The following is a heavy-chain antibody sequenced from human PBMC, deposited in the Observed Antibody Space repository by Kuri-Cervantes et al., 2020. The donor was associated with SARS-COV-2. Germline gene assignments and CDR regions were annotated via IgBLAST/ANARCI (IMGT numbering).Heavy chain of an antibody. CDR3: ARSSNGITIFGETYYYYMDV. J-gene: IGHJ6*03. CDR1: GGTFSSYA. CDR2: IIPIFGTA. V-gene: IGHV1-69*06. D-gene: IGHD3-3*01. Sequence: SVKVSCKASGGTFSSYAISWVRQAPGQGLEWMGGIIPIFGTANYAQKFQGRVTITADKSTSTAYMELSSLRSEDTAVYYCARSSNGITIFGETYYYYMDVWGKGTTVTVSS.